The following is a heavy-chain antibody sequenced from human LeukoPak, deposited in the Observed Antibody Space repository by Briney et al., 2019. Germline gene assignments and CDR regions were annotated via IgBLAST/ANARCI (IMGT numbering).Heavy chain of an antibody. D-gene: IGHD3-3*01. V-gene: IGHV6-1*01. CDR2: KYYRSKWYH. CDR1: GDSVSRNSAA. Sequence: SQTLSLTCAISGDSVSRNSAAWSWIRQSPSRGLEWLGRKYYRSKWYHDYADSVKSRITINSDTSKNQFSLQLNSVTPDDTAVYYCARDGVLVDTSLYYFDYWGQGTLVTVSS. CDR3: ARDGVLVDTSLYYFDY. J-gene: IGHJ4*02.